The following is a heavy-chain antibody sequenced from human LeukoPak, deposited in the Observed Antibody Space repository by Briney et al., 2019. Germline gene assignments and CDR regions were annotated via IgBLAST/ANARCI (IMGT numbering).Heavy chain of an antibody. J-gene: IGHJ4*02. D-gene: IGHD3-3*01. V-gene: IGHV1-2*02. CDR3: ARDTVRFLEWFPLYFDY. CDR1: GYTSTGYY. Sequence: ASVKVSCKASGYTSTGYYMHWVRQAPGQGLEWMGWINPNSGGTNYAQKFQGRVTMTRDTSISTAYMELSRLRSDDTAVYYCARDTVRFLEWFPLYFDYWGQGTLVTVSS. CDR2: INPNSGGT.